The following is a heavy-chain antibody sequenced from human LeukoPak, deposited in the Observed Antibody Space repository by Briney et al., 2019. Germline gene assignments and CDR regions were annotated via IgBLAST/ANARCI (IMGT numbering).Heavy chain of an antibody. CDR2: ISVYDGNT. CDR1: GYTFTSYG. CDR3: ARARIVGITTGAPFDY. Sequence: ASVKLSCEVSGYTFTSYGISWVRQAPGQGLEWVVCISVYDGNTNYAQNFKGGVTMPTATSTTTAPWERTSLRAEDTALYTCARARIVGITTGAPFDYWGQGTLVTVSS. J-gene: IGHJ4*02. D-gene: IGHD3-22*01. V-gene: IGHV1-18*01.